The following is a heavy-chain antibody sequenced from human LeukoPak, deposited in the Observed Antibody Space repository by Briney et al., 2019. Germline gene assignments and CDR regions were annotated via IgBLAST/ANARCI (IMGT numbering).Heavy chain of an antibody. V-gene: IGHV3-20*01. D-gene: IGHD1-26*01. CDR1: GFTFDDYG. CDR2: INWNGGST. J-gene: IGHJ6*03. CDR3: ARTAGGSYLNYMDV. Sequence: GGSLRLSCAASGFTFDDYGMSWVRQAPGKGLEWVSGINWNGGSTGYADSVKGRFTISRDNAKNSLYLQMNSLRAEDTALYHCARTAGGSYLNYMDVWGKGTTVTVSS.